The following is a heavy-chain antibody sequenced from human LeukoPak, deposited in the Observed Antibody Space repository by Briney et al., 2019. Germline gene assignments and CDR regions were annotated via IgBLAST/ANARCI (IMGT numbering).Heavy chain of an antibody. J-gene: IGHJ4*02. CDR3: ARDDGLRYGSGSYYPTYYFDY. D-gene: IGHD3-10*01. CDR2: FDPEDGET. CDR1: GYTLTELS. Sequence: GASVKVSCKVSGYTLTELSMHWVRQAPGKGLEWMGGFDPEDGETIYAQKLQGRVTMTTDTSTSTAYMELRGLRSDDTAVYYCARDDGLRYGSGSYYPTYYFDYWGQGTLVTVSS. V-gene: IGHV1-24*01.